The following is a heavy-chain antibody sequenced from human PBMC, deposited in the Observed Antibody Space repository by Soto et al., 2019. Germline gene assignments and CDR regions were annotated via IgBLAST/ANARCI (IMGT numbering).Heavy chain of an antibody. CDR2: IYYSGST. J-gene: IGHJ4*02. CDR3: ARGVAVAGQYDY. Sequence: SETLSLTCTVSGGSISSYYWSWIRQPPGKGLEWIGYIYYSGSTNYNPSLKSRVTISVDTSKNQFSLKLSSVTAADTAVYYCARGVAVAGQYDYWGQGTXVTVSS. V-gene: IGHV4-59*01. CDR1: GGSISSYY. D-gene: IGHD6-19*01.